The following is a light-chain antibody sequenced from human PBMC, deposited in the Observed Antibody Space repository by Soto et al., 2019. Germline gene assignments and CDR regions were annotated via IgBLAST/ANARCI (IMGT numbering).Light chain of an antibody. CDR3: LQTYNLPRT. CDR2: GAS. J-gene: IGKJ1*01. CDR1: LTICDS. V-gene: IGKV1-39*01. Sequence: DIQMTQSPASLSASVGDRFTITWRASLTICDSLSWFQQIAGKPPTLLIYGASALQSGVPARFSGSGSGTDFTLTISNMQREDFATYYCLQTYNLPRTFGQGTKVDIK.